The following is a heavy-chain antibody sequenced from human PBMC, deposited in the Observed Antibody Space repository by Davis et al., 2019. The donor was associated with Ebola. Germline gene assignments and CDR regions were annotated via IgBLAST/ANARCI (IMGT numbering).Heavy chain of an antibody. V-gene: IGHV4-30-4*01. CDR3: ATYRAIVPAGMLNMDV. Sequence: SETLSLTCTVSGGSISSGDYYWSWIRQPPGKGLEWIGYIYYSGSTYYNPSLKSRVTISVDTSKNQFSLKLTSVTAADTAVYYCATYRAIVPAGMLNMDVWGQGTTVTVSS. CDR2: IYYSGST. CDR1: GGSISSGDYY. J-gene: IGHJ6*02. D-gene: IGHD2-2*01.